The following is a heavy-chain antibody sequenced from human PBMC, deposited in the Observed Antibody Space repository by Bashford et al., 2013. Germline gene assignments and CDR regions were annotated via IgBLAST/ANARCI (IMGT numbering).Heavy chain of an antibody. D-gene: IGHD3-10*01. J-gene: IGHJ5*01. V-gene: IGHV5-51*01. Sequence: WVRQMPGKGLEWMGIIYPGDSDTRYRPSFQGQVTISADESINTAYLQWSSLKASDTAMYYCARRSSDGSGSYYDWFDSWGQGTLVTVSS. CDR3: ARRSSDGSGSYYDWFDS. CDR2: IYPGDSDT.